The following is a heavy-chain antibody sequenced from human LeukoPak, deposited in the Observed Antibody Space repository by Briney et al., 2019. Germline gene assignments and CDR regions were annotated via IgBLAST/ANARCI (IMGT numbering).Heavy chain of an antibody. V-gene: IGHV1-8*03. J-gene: IGHJ6*03. CDR1: GYTFTSYD. D-gene: IGHD2-21*01. Sequence: ASVKVSCKASGYTFTSYDINWVRQATGQGLEWMGWMNPNSGNTGYAQKFQGRVTIIRNTSISTAYMELSSLRSEDTAVYYCARGRRVVVIAILYYMDVWGKGTTVTVSS. CDR2: MNPNSGNT. CDR3: ARGRRVVVIAILYYMDV.